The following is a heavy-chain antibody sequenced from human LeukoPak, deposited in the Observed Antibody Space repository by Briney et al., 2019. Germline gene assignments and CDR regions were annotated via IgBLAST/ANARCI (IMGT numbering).Heavy chain of an antibody. V-gene: IGHV3-53*01. Sequence: GGSLRLSCAASGFTVSSNYMSWVRQAPGKGLEWVSVIYSGGSTYYADSVKGRLTISRDNSKNTLYLQMNSLRAEDTAVYYCARLYYYDSSGYYSYSYYFDYWGQGTLVTVSS. CDR1: GFTVSSNY. CDR2: IYSGGST. CDR3: ARLYYYDSSGYYSYSYYFDY. J-gene: IGHJ4*02. D-gene: IGHD3-22*01.